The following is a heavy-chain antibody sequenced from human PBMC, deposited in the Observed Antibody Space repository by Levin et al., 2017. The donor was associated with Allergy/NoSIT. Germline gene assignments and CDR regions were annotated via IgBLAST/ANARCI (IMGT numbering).Heavy chain of an antibody. Sequence: ASVKVSCKPSGYTFTSYGISWMRQAPGQGLEWMGWISTYNGNTNYAQKFQGRVTMSTATSTSTAYMELRSLRSDDTAVYYCAARSGTYPYYFDYWGQGTLVTVSS. CDR3: AARSGTYPYYFDY. CDR2: ISTYNGNT. J-gene: IGHJ4*02. CDR1: GYTFTSYG. D-gene: IGHD1-26*01. V-gene: IGHV1-18*01.